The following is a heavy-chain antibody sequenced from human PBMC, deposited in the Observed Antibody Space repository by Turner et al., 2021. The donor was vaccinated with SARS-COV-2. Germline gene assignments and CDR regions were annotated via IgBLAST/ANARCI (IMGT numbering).Heavy chain of an antibody. CDR3: ARDVDYFSPIWGSHHYYYGMDV. Sequence: QVQLVQSGAEVKKPGSSVKVSCKASGNTFSTYAISWVRQAPGQGLEWMGGIIPIFGTANYAQNFQGIVTITADESSSTAYMELSSLRSEDTAVYYCARDVDYFSPIWGSHHYYYGMDVWGQGTTVTVSS. J-gene: IGHJ6*02. CDR1: GNTFSTYA. CDR2: IIPIFGTA. V-gene: IGHV1-69*01. D-gene: IGHD4-17*01.